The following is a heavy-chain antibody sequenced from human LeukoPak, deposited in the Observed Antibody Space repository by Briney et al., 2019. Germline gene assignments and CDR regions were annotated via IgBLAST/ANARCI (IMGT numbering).Heavy chain of an antibody. V-gene: IGHV1-8*01. CDR3: ARGLRGSSGWYVVLKGYYFDY. D-gene: IGHD6-19*01. J-gene: IGHJ4*02. Sequence: ASVKVSCKASGYTFTSYDINWVRQATGQGLEWVGWMNPNSGNTGYAQKFQGRVTMTRNTSISTAYMELSSLRSEDTAVYYCARGLRGSSGWYVVLKGYYFDYWGQGTLVTVSS. CDR1: GYTFTSYD. CDR2: MNPNSGNT.